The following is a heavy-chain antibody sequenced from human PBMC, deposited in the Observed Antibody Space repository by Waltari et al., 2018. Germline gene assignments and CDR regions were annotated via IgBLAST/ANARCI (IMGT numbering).Heavy chain of an antibody. CDR2: IYPGDSDT. V-gene: IGHV5-51*01. CDR3: ARQGYDSSGPTGYFQH. Sequence: EVQLVQSGAEVKKPGESLKISCKGSGYSFTSYWIGWVRQMPGKGLEWMGIIYPGDSDTSYSPSFQGQVTISADKSISTAYLQWSSLKASDTAMYYCARQGYDSSGPTGYFQHWGQGTLVTVSS. CDR1: GYSFTSYW. D-gene: IGHD3-22*01. J-gene: IGHJ1*01.